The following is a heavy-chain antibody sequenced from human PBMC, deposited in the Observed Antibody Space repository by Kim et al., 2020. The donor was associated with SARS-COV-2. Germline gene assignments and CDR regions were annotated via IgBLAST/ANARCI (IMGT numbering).Heavy chain of an antibody. CDR3: ARDGYYYGFGAFDI. Sequence: NPSLKSRVTISVDTSKNQFSLKLSSVTAADTAVYYCARDGYYYGFGAFDIWGQGTMVTVSS. J-gene: IGHJ3*02. V-gene: IGHV4-31*02. D-gene: IGHD3-10*01.